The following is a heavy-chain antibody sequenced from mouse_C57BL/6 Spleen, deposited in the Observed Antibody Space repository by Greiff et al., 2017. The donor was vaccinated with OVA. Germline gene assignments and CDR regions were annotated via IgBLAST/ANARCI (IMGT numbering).Heavy chain of an antibody. CDR3: AREDYYGSSYWYFDY. J-gene: IGHJ2*01. D-gene: IGHD1-1*01. V-gene: IGHV1-72*01. CDR2: IDPNSGGT. Sequence: QQSCKASGYTFTSYWMHWVKQRPGRGLEWIGRIDPNSGGTKYNEKFKSKATLTVDKPSSTAYMQLSSLTSEDSAVYYCAREDYYGSSYWYFDYWGQGTTLTVSS. CDR1: GYTFTSYW.